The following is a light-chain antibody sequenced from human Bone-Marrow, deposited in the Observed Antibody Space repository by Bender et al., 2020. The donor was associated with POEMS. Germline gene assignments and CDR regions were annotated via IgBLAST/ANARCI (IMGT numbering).Light chain of an antibody. V-gene: IGLV2-14*01. Sequence: QSALTQPASVSGSPGQSITISCTGTNTDVGGYNYVSWYQQHPGKAPKLMIYDVSNRPSGVSNRFSGSKSGNTASLTISGLQAEDEADYYCSSYAGSNNLLFGGGTKLTVL. J-gene: IGLJ2*01. CDR3: SSYAGSNNLL. CDR2: DVS. CDR1: NTDVGGYNY.